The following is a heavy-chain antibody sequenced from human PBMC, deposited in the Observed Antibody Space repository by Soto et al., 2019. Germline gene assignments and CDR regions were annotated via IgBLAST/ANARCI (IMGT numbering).Heavy chain of an antibody. CDR2: IISIFGTT. CDR3: ATPLAYAMRGWDGLDV. V-gene: IGHV1-69*01. D-gene: IGHD2-8*01. Sequence: QVQLVQSGAEVKKPGSSVKVSCKASGGTFSSYVIGWVRQAPGQGLEWMGGIISIFGTTHYAQRFQGRVTITADESSSTAYMELSSLRSEDTAAYYCATPLAYAMRGWDGLDVWGQGTTVTVSS. CDR1: GGTFSSYV. J-gene: IGHJ6*02.